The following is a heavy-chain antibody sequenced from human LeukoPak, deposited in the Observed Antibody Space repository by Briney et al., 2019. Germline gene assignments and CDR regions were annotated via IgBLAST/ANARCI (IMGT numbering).Heavy chain of an antibody. Sequence: PGGPLTLLCAASGYIFNSNSMMWPRQARGKGREWVSSNKNSSSYIYYADSARDRYTNSRDNAKNTLYLYMNNRRAEDTAVYYCARDKFVEGDYGDYYLVGFDYWGQGTLVTVSS. D-gene: IGHD4-17*01. J-gene: IGHJ4*02. CDR2: NKNSSSYI. CDR1: GYIFNSNS. CDR3: ARDKFVEGDYGDYYLVGFDY. V-gene: IGHV3-21*01.